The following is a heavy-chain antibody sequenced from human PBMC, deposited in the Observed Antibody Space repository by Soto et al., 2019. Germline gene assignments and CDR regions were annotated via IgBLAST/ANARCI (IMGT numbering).Heavy chain of an antibody. CDR3: AISRLWFGEAEYYYYYGMDV. J-gene: IGHJ6*02. D-gene: IGHD3-10*01. Sequence: ASVKVSCKVSGYTLTDLSMQWVRQAPGKRLEWMGRFDTKVGATIYAQKFQGRVTITADESTGTAYMELSSLRSEDTAVYYFAISRLWFGEAEYYYYYGMDVWGQGTTVTVSS. CDR1: GYTLTDLS. CDR2: FDTKVGAT. V-gene: IGHV1-24*01.